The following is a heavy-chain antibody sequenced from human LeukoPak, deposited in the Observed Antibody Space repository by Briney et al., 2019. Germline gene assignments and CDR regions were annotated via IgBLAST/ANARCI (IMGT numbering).Heavy chain of an antibody. Sequence: GGSLRLSCAASGFTFSSYWMSWVRQAPGKGLEWVANIKQDGSEKYYVDPVKGRFTISRDNAKNSLYLQMNSLRAEDTALYYCAKDLYSSGWYYAFDIWGQGTMVTVSS. D-gene: IGHD6-19*01. CDR1: GFTFSSYW. CDR3: AKDLYSSGWYYAFDI. CDR2: IKQDGSEK. J-gene: IGHJ3*02. V-gene: IGHV3-7*03.